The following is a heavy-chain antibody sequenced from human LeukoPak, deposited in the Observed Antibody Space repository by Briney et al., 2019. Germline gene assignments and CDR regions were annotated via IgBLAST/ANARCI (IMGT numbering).Heavy chain of an antibody. Sequence: GGSLRLSCAASGFSFSSYSMNWVRQAPGKGLEWVSYISGSGNAKHYTDSVKGRFTISRDNGKNALYLQMNSLRAEDPAVYFCARDYVYAFDYWGQGTLVTVSS. D-gene: IGHD2/OR15-2a*01. CDR1: GFSFSSYS. CDR2: ISGSGNAK. J-gene: IGHJ4*02. CDR3: ARDYVYAFDY. V-gene: IGHV3-48*01.